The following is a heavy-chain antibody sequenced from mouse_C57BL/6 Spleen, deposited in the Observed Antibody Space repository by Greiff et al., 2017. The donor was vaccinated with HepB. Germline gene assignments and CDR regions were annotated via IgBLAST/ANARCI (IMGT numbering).Heavy chain of an antibody. D-gene: IGHD2-4*01. V-gene: IGHV1-18*01. J-gene: IGHJ3*01. CDR2: INPNNGGT. CDR1: GYTFTDYN. CDR3: ARYDYDSAWFAY. Sequence: EVHLVESGPELVKPGASVKIPCKASGYTFTDYNMDWVKQSHGKSLEWIGDINPNNGGTIYNQKFKGKATLTVDKSSSTAYMELRSLTSEDTAVYYCARYDYDSAWFAYWGQGTLVTVSA.